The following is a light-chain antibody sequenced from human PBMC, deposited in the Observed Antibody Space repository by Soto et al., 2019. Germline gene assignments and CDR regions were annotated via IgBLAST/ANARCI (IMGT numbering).Light chain of an antibody. J-gene: IGLJ1*01. CDR3: ASYTTSSTYV. Sequence: QSVLTQPASVSGSPGQSIAISCTGTSSDVGGYSYVSWYQQQPGKAPKLVISDVSNRPSGVSDRFSGSKSGSTASLTISGLRTEDEADYYCASYTTSSTYVFGTGTKVTVL. CDR2: DVS. CDR1: SSDVGGYSY. V-gene: IGLV2-14*01.